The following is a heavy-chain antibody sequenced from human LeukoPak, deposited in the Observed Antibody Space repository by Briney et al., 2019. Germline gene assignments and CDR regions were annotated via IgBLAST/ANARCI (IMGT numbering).Heavy chain of an antibody. Sequence: GGSLRLSCSVSGFTFSTYVMHWVRQAPGKGLEYVSAISSNGDNTYYADCVKGRFTISRDNSKNTLYLQMSSLRADDTAVYYCVRGTGYWGQGTLVTVSS. V-gene: IGHV3-64D*06. J-gene: IGHJ4*02. CDR2: ISSNGDNT. CDR3: VRGTGY. CDR1: GFTFSTYV.